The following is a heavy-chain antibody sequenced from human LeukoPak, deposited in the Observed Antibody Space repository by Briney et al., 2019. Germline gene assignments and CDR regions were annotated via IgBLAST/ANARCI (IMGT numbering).Heavy chain of an antibody. CDR3: ALSPDRYGMATKFDY. CDR1: GGSISSYY. D-gene: IGHD5-24*01. J-gene: IGHJ4*02. V-gene: IGHV4-59*08. Sequence: KASETLSLTCTVSGGSISSYYWSWIRQPPGKGLEWIGYIYYSGSTNYNPSLKSRVTISVDTSKNQFSLKLSSVTAADTAVYYCALSPDRYGMATKFDYWGQGTLVTVSS. CDR2: IYYSGST.